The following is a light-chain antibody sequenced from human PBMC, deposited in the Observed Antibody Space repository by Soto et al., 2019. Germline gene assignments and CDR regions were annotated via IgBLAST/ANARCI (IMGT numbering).Light chain of an antibody. V-gene: IGKV3-15*01. CDR1: QSVNNN. J-gene: IGKJ1*01. Sequence: ETLMTQSTATLSVSPGERATLSCRASQSVNNNLAWYQQKLGQAPRVLIYGASTRATGIPARFTGSGSGTEFILPITSLQSEDSAVYYCQEYNTWPWTFGQGTKVEFK. CDR2: GAS. CDR3: QEYNTWPWT.